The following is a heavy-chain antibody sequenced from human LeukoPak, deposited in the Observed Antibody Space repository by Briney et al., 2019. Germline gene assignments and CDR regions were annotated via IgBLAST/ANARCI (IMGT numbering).Heavy chain of an antibody. D-gene: IGHD3-3*01. CDR2: FDPEDGET. Sequence: ASVKVSCKVSGYTLTELSMHWVRQAPGKGLEWMGGFDPEDGETIYAQKFQGRVTMTEDTSTDTAYMELSSLRSEDTAVYYCATVRGYDFWSDLDYWGQGTLDTVSS. J-gene: IGHJ4*02. CDR3: ATVRGYDFWSDLDY. V-gene: IGHV1-24*01. CDR1: GYTLTELS.